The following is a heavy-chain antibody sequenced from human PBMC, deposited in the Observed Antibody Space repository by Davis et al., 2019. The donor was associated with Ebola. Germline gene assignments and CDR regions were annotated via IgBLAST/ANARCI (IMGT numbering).Heavy chain of an antibody. V-gene: IGHV3-23*01. Sequence: GGSLRLSCAASGFTFSSYWMHWVRQAPGKGLEWVSVISSSGGRTYYADAVRGRSTISRDNSKNTLYLQMNSLRPDDTAVYYCARGGYFGLGTYYNAAPFYYWGQGTLVTVSS. CDR1: GFTFSSYW. J-gene: IGHJ4*02. CDR3: ARGGYFGLGTYYNAAPFYY. CDR2: ISSSGGRT. D-gene: IGHD3-10*01.